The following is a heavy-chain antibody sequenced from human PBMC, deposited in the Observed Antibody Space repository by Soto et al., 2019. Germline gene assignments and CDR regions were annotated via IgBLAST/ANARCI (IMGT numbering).Heavy chain of an antibody. D-gene: IGHD5-18*01. V-gene: IGHV1-2*02. CDR1: GYTFTGYY. CDR2: INPNSGGT. J-gene: IGHJ5*02. CDR3: ARVVQLWSGRFRRWFDP. Sequence: QVQLVQSGAEVKKPGASVMVSCKASGYTFTGYYMHWVRQAPGQGLEWMGWINPNSGGTNYAQKFQGRVTMTRDTSISTAYMELSRLRSDDTAVYYCARVVQLWSGRFRRWFDPWGQGTLVTVSS.